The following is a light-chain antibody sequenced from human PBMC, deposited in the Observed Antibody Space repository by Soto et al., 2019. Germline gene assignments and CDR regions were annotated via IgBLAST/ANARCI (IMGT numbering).Light chain of an antibody. CDR2: GAS. CDR3: QQYNNWWT. V-gene: IGKV3-15*01. Sequence: EIVITPSPATLSVPPWESDPLSCRDSQSVSSNLARYQQKPGQAPSPLIYGASTRATGIPARFSGSGSGTEFTLTISNLQSEDFAVYYCQQYNNWWTFGQGTKVDI. J-gene: IGKJ1*01. CDR1: QSVSSN.